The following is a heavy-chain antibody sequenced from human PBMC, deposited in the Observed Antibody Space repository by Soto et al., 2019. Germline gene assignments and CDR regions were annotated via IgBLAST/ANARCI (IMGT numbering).Heavy chain of an antibody. Sequence: EVQLLESGGGLVQPGGSLRLSCAASGFIFGNWALTWVRQAPGKGLEWVSTISGSGHDTFHADSVKGRFTISRDNSKNTLYLQMNSLRAEDTAVYYCAKQDYWGQGTLVTVSS. V-gene: IGHV3-23*01. J-gene: IGHJ4*02. CDR3: AKQDY. CDR2: ISGSGHDT. CDR1: GFIFGNWA.